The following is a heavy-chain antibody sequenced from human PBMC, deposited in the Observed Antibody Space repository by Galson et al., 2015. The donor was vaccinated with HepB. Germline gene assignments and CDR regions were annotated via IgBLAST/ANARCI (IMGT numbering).Heavy chain of an antibody. J-gene: IGHJ3*02. Sequence: SLRLSCAASGFTFSSYWMSWVRQAPGKGLEWVANIKQDGSEKYYVDSVKGRFTISRDNAKNSLYLQMNSLRAEDTAVYYCARSNWKGSGDAFDIWGQGTMVTVSS. D-gene: IGHD1-20*01. CDR2: IKQDGSEK. CDR3: ARSNWKGSGDAFDI. V-gene: IGHV3-7*01. CDR1: GFTFSSYW.